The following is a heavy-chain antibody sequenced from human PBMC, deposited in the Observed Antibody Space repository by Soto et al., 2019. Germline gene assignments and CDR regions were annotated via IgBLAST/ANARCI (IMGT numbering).Heavy chain of an antibody. CDR2: IYYSGST. CDR1: GGSISSSSYY. D-gene: IGHD5-12*01. Sequence: PSETLSLTCTVSGGSISSSSYYWGWIRQPPGKGLEWIGSIYYSGSTYYNRSLKSRVTISVDTSKNQLSLKLSSVTAADTAVYYCARAGAVVATITNWFDPWGQGTLVTVSS. V-gene: IGHV4-39*01. CDR3: ARAGAVVATITNWFDP. J-gene: IGHJ5*02.